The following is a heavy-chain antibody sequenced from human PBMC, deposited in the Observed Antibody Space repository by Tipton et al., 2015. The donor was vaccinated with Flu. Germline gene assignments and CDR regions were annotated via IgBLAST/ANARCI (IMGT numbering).Heavy chain of an antibody. CDR1: GYSIRSAYY. Sequence: TLSLTCSVSGYSIRSAYYWGWVRRPPGKGLEWIGTIYHSGTTYYNPSLKSRLTISVDTSKNQFSLRLSSVTAADTAVYYCARHTYCSGGSCALDYWGQGTLVTVSS. CDR2: IYHSGTT. D-gene: IGHD2-15*01. J-gene: IGHJ4*02. V-gene: IGHV4-38-2*01. CDR3: ARHTYCSGGSCALDY.